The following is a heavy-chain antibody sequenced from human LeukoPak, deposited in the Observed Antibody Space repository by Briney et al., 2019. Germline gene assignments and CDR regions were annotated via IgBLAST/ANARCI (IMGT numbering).Heavy chain of an antibody. Sequence: SGGSLRLSCAASGFTFSSYAMSWVRQAPGKGLEWVSAISGSGGSTYYADSVKGRFTISRDNSKNTLYLQMNSLRAEDTAVYYCAKKRERIAARPIDYWGQGTLVTVSS. CDR2: ISGSGGST. V-gene: IGHV3-23*01. CDR1: GFTFSSYA. J-gene: IGHJ4*02. CDR3: AKKRERIAARPIDY. D-gene: IGHD6-6*01.